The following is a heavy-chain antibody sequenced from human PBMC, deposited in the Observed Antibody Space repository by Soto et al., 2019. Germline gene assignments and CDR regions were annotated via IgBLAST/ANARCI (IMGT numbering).Heavy chain of an antibody. CDR3: ARDVTGGWSYGGALPGGLLDY. D-gene: IGHD6-19*01. CDR1: GGTFSRYA. Sequence: QVQLVQSGAEVKKPGSSVKVSCKTSGGTFSRYAISWVRQAPGQGLEWMGGIIPMFGTANYAQKFQGRVTVMAYESXRXAXRXXGGLRSEHTAVYFCARDVTGGWSYGGALPGGLLDYWGQGTLVTGAS. CDR2: IIPMFGTA. V-gene: IGHV1-69*12. J-gene: IGHJ4*02.